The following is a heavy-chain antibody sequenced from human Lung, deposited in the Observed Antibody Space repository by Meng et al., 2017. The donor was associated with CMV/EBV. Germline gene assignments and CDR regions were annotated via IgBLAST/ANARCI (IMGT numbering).Heavy chain of an antibody. J-gene: IGHJ4*02. V-gene: IGHV4-59*01. CDR1: GGSISHYC. CDR3: ARGHYDDSYDDFDV. Sequence: LXCTVSGGSISHYCWNWIRQPPGKGLEWIGYIYYNRGTNYNPSLKGRVTISLETSKNQFSLKLSSVTAADTSVYYCARGHYDDSYDDFDVWGQGTPVTVSS. CDR2: IYYNRGT. D-gene: IGHD3-22*01.